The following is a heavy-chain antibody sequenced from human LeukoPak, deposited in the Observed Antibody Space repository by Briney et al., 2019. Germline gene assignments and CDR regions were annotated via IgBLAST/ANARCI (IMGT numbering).Heavy chain of an antibody. J-gene: IGHJ3*02. CDR3: TRGAPQADVFDI. D-gene: IGHD1-26*01. CDR1: GFTSSVTW. CDR2: FKSKAAGGTT. Sequence: GRSLRLSCAASGFTSSVTWVSWVRQAPGRGLEWVGRFKSKAAGGTTDYAAPVAGRFTISRDDSKNMLYLQMNSLKTEDTAVYYCTRGAPQADVFDIWGQGTMVTVSS. V-gene: IGHV3-15*01.